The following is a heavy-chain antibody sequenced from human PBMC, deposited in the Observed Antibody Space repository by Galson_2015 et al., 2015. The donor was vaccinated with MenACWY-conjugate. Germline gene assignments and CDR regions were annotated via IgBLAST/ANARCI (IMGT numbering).Heavy chain of an antibody. D-gene: IGHD4-17*01. J-gene: IGHJ4*02. V-gene: IGHV3-30*02. CDR2: IRCDGS. CDR3: AKDLYGDYIFDY. Sequence: SLRLSCAASGFTFSSYGMHWVRQAPGKGLEWVAFIRCDGSHYADSVKGRFTITRDNSKNTLYLQMNSLRVEDTAVYYCAKDLYGDYIFDYWGRGTLVTVSS. CDR1: GFTFSSYG.